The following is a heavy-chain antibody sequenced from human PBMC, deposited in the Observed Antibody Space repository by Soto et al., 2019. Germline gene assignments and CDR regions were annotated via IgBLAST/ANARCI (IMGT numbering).Heavy chain of an antibody. J-gene: IGHJ6*02. V-gene: IGHV1-46*01. Sequence: GASVKVSCKASGYTFTSYYMHWVRQAPGQGLEWMGIINPSGGSTSYAQKFQGRVTMTRDTSTSTVYMELSSLRSEDTAVYYCARDYGILRYFDWLSPTDGLDVWGQGTTVTVSS. D-gene: IGHD3-9*01. CDR2: INPSGGST. CDR3: ARDYGILRYFDWLSPTDGLDV. CDR1: GYTFTSYY.